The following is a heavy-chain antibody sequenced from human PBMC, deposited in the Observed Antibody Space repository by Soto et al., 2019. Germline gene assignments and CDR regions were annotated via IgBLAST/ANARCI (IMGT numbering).Heavy chain of an antibody. V-gene: IGHV4-39*01. CDR2: VDYGGIT. D-gene: IGHD3-9*01. CDR1: GASISGSSYY. Sequence: LQESGPGLLKPSETLSLTCSVSGASISGSSYYWVWLRQPPGKGLEWIGSVDYGGITYYNPSPRHRLSTSVESTRTHLSLRLTPVTAADTALYYSARHRVSDILTAAFDPWGQGNLVSVSS. CDR3: ARHRVSDILTAAFDP. J-gene: IGHJ5*02.